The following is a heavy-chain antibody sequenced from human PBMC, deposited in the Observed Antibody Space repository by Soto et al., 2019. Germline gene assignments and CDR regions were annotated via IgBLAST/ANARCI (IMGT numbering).Heavy chain of an antibody. CDR2: ILPIFGTA. Sequence: QVQLVQSGAEVKKPGSSVKVSCKASGGTFSTSSINWVRQAPGQRPEWMGNILPIFGTADYAQKFQDRVTITADKSTNTAYMELRSLFSEDTAVYYCARGREYGGNSDAFDIWGQGTLVTVSS. J-gene: IGHJ3*02. CDR3: ARGREYGGNSDAFDI. V-gene: IGHV1-69*14. CDR1: GGTFSTSS. D-gene: IGHD4-17*01.